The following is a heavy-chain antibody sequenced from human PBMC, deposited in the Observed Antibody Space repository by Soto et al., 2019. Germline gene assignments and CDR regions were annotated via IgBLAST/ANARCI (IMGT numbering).Heavy chain of an antibody. CDR1: GGSFSGYY. CDR2: INHSGST. J-gene: IGHJ4*02. D-gene: IGHD3-10*01. Sequence: QVQLQQWGAGLLKPSETLSLTCAVYGGSFSGYYWSWIRQPPGKGLEWIGEINHSGSTNYNPSLKSRVTISVDTSKYQFSLKLSSVTAADTAVYYCARGRGQNFDYWGQGTLVTVSS. CDR3: ARGRGQNFDY. V-gene: IGHV4-34*01.